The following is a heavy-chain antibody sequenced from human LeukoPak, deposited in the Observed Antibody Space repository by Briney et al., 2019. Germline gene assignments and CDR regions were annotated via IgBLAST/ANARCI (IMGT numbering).Heavy chain of an antibody. CDR2: IIPIFGTA. CDR3: ARVAGYYYYYMDV. Sequence: ASVKVSCKASGGTFSSYAISWVRQAPGQGVEWMGVIIPIFGTATYAQKFQGRVTITTHESTSTAYMELSSLRSEDTAVYYCARVAGYYYYYMDVWGKGTTVTVSS. CDR1: GGTFSSYA. J-gene: IGHJ6*03. V-gene: IGHV1-69*05.